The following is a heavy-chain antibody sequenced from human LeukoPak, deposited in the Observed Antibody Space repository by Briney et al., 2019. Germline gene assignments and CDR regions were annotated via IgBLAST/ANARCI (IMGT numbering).Heavy chain of an antibody. CDR3: ARDIAAAGNFPPHSDY. CDR2: IIPIFGTA. CDR1: GGTFSSYA. V-gene: IGHV1-69*13. Sequence: SVKVSCKASGGTFSSYAISWVRQAPGQGLEWMGGIIPIFGTANYAQKFQGRVTITADESTSTAYMELSSLRSEDTAVYYCARDIAAAGNFPPHSDYWGQGTLVTVSS. D-gene: IGHD6-13*01. J-gene: IGHJ4*02.